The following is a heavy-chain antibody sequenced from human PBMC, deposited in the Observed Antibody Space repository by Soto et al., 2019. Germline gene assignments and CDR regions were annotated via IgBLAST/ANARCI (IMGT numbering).Heavy chain of an antibody. V-gene: IGHV4-59*01. CDR3: ARGRGGTYDDFDI. CDR1: SGSIGTYF. CDR2: IYYSGTT. J-gene: IGHJ3*02. D-gene: IGHD1-26*01. Sequence: KPSETLSLTCTVSSGSIGTYFWSWIRQPPGKGLEWIGYIYYSGTTNYNPSLKSRVTIFLDTSKNQFSLRLSSVTAADTAVYHCARGRGGTYDDFDIWGQGTPVTVSS.